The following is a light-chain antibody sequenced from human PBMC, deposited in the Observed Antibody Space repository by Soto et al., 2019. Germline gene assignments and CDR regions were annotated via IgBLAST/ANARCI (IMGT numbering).Light chain of an antibody. CDR1: QSVSSY. CDR3: QQHTNRPPIS. CDR2: DTS. J-gene: IGKJ5*01. V-gene: IGKV3-11*01. Sequence: IVLTQSAGTVSLSQGERATLSCRASQSVSSYLAWYQQRPCQAPRLIIFDTSNRATDIPARFSGSGSGTDFTPTISGLEPQDFAVYYCQQHTNRPPISFGQGT.